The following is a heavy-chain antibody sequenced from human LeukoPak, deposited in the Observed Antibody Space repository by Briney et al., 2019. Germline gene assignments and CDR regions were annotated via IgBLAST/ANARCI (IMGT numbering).Heavy chain of an antibody. J-gene: IGHJ4*02. CDR2: LYYSGYT. Sequence: SETLSLTCTVSGGSISSYYWSWIRQFPGKGLEWIGHLYYSGYTNYNPSLKSRVTISVDMPKNQFSLKLSSVIAADTAVYYCARVRDFRVDFWGQGSLVTVSS. D-gene: IGHD3-3*01. V-gene: IGHV4-59*01. CDR1: GGSISSYY. CDR3: ARVRDFRVDF.